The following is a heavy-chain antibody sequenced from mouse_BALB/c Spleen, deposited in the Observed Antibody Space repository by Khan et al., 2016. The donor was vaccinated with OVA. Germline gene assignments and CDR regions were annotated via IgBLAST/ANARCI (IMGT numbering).Heavy chain of an antibody. V-gene: IGHV1S137*01. Sequence: QVQLKQSGAELVRPGVSVKISCKGSGYTFTDFTMHWVKQSHAKSLEWIGVISTYYGDVTYNQKFKGKATMTVDKSSSTAYMELARLTSEDSAIYYCTRGGGGSSFAYWGQGTLVTVSA. CDR1: GYTFTDFT. J-gene: IGHJ3*01. CDR2: ISTYYGDV. D-gene: IGHD1-1*01. CDR3: TRGGGGSSFAY.